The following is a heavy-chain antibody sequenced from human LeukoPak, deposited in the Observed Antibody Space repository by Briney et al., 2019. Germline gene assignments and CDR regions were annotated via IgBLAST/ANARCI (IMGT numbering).Heavy chain of an antibody. J-gene: IGHJ5*02. CDR3: AKPVAGRNWFDP. CDR1: GFTFSSYG. Sequence: GGSLRLSCAASGFTFSSYGMHWVRQAPGKGLEWVALIRYDGSNKYYADSVKGRFTISRDNSKNTLYLQMNSLRAEDTAVYYCAKPVAGRNWFDPWGQGTLVTVSS. CDR2: IRYDGSNK. D-gene: IGHD6-19*01. V-gene: IGHV3-30*02.